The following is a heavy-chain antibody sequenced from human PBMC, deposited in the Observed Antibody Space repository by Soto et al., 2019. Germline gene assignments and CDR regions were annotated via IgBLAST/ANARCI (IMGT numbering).Heavy chain of an antibody. CDR3: ARDIQSVGPRANDAFDV. CDR1: GFTFSDNL. J-gene: IGHJ3*01. CDR2: LNPDTGNT. V-gene: IGHV1-3*01. D-gene: IGHD5-18*01. Sequence: QVQLVQSGAELKKPGASVNISCTASGFTFSDNLINWVRQVPGQGLEWMGWLNPDTGNTRYSEKFQRRLTISRHPSASIAYLELSGLENEDTALYFCARDIQSVGPRANDAFDVWGQGTMITVSS.